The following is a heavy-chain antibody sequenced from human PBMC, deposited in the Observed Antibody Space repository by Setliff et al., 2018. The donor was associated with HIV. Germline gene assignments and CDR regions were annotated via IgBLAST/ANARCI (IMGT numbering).Heavy chain of an antibody. CDR2: IYYSGTT. Sequence: SETLSLTCNVSGFSFRNSFYNWGWIRQPPGKGLEWIGTIYYSGTTYYNPSLKSRVTMSIDTSQNQFSLKLTSVTATDTAVYYCARHRYSSSINWFDPGGQGTLVTVSS. D-gene: IGHD6-13*01. J-gene: IGHJ5*02. V-gene: IGHV4-39*01. CDR3: ARHRYSSSINWFDP. CDR1: GFSFRNSFYN.